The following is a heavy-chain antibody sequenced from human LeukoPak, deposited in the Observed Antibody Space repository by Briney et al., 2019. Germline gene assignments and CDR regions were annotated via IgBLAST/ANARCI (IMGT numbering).Heavy chain of an antibody. Sequence: PSETLSLTCAVSGGSISSSNWWSWVRQPPGKGLEWIGEIYHSGSTNYNPSLKSRVTTSVDKSKNQFSLKLSSVTAADTAVYYCARDKFPLVGATGDDAFDIWGQGTMVAVSS. J-gene: IGHJ3*02. V-gene: IGHV4-4*02. CDR1: GGSISSSNW. D-gene: IGHD1-26*01. CDR3: ARDKFPLVGATGDDAFDI. CDR2: IYHSGST.